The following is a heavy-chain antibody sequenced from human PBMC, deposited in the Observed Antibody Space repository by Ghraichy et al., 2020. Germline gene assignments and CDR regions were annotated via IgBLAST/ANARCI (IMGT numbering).Heavy chain of an antibody. V-gene: IGHV3-21*01. J-gene: IGHJ6*02. D-gene: IGHD6-13*01. CDR3: ARDRRIAAAGTPGDYYYGMDV. CDR1: GFAFSSYS. Sequence: GGSLRLSWAASGFAFSSYSINWVLQAPGKGLEWVSSISSSSSYIYYADSVKGRFTISRDNAKNSLYLQMNSLRAEDTAVYYCARDRRIAAAGTPGDYYYGMDVWGQGTTVTVSS. CDR2: ISSSSSYI.